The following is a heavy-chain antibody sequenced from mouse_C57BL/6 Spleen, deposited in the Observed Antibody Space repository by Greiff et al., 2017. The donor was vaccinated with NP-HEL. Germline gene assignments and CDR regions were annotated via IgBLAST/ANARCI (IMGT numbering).Heavy chain of an antibody. CDR1: GYTFTSYW. Sequence: QVQLQQPGAELVKPGASVKLSCKASGYTFTSYWMHWVKQRPGQGLEWIGMIHPNSGSTNYNEKFKSKATLTVDKSSSTAYMQLSSLTSEDSAVYYCARTRPMGAMDYWGQGTSVTVSS. CDR2: IHPNSGST. D-gene: IGHD6-5*01. J-gene: IGHJ4*01. CDR3: ARTRPMGAMDY. V-gene: IGHV1-64*01.